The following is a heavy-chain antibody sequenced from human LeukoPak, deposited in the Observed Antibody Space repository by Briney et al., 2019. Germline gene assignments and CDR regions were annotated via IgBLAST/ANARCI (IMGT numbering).Heavy chain of an antibody. CDR3: ARGGQQWLVRGYYFDY. J-gene: IGHJ4*02. V-gene: IGHV4-34*01. CDR2: INQSGST. CDR1: SGSFSNYY. D-gene: IGHD6-19*01. Sequence: SETLSLTCAVYSGSFSNYYWSWIRQPPGKGLEWIGEINQSGSTNYNPSLKSRVTISVDTSKNQFSLKLSSVTAADTAVYYCARGGQQWLVRGYYFDYWGQGTLVTVSS.